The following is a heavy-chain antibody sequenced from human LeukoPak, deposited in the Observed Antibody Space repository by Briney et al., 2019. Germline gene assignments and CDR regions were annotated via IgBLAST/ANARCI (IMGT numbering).Heavy chain of an antibody. D-gene: IGHD4-17*01. Sequence: GGSLRLSCAASGFTFSSYGMHWVRQAPGKGLEWVAVIWYDGSNKYYADSVKGRFTISRDNSQNTLYLQMNSLRAEDTAVYYCARGYGDYDGDYWGQGTLVTVSS. CDR1: GFTFSSYG. CDR2: IWYDGSNK. CDR3: ARGYGDYDGDY. V-gene: IGHV3-33*01. J-gene: IGHJ4*02.